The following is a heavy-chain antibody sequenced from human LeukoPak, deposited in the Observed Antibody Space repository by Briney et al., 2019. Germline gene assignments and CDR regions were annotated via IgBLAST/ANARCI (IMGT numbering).Heavy chain of an antibody. D-gene: IGHD6-6*01. CDR1: GFTFSSYS. CDR3: VAARPDEAFDI. V-gene: IGHV3-30*02. J-gene: IGHJ3*02. CDR2: IRYDGSNK. Sequence: GGSLRLSCAASGFTFSSYSMNWVRQAPGKGLEWVAFIRYDGSNKYYADSVKGRFTISRDNSKNTLYLQMNSLRAEDTAVYYGVAARPDEAFDIWAKGQWSPSLQ.